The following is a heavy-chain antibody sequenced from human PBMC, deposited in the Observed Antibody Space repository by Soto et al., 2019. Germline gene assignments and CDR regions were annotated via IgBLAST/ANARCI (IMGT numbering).Heavy chain of an antibody. CDR3: ARTYSSGPWHQPLFDY. Sequence: SQTLSLTCAISGDSVSSNSAAWNWIRQSPSRGLEWLGRTYYRSKWYNDYAVSVKSRITINPDTSKNQFSLQLNSVTPEDTAEYYCARTYSSGPWHQPLFDYWGQGTLVTVSS. D-gene: IGHD6-19*01. J-gene: IGHJ4*02. V-gene: IGHV6-1*01. CDR2: TYYRSKWYN. CDR1: GDSVSSNSAA.